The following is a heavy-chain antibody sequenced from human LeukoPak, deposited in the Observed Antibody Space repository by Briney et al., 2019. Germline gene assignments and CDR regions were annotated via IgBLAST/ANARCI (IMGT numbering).Heavy chain of an antibody. Sequence: PSETLSLTCTVSGGSISTYYWTWIRQPPGRGLEWIGYIYYSGTTNYNPSLKSRATISVDTSKNQFSLKLSSVTAADTAVYYCARDSRGQIFGVDSNWFDPWGQGTLVTVSS. CDR1: GGSISTYY. CDR3: ARDSRGQIFGVDSNWFDP. V-gene: IGHV4-59*01. J-gene: IGHJ5*02. D-gene: IGHD3-3*01. CDR2: IYYSGTT.